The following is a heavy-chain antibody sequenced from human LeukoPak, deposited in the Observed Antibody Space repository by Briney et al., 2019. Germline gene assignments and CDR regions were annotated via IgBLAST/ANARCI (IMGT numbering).Heavy chain of an antibody. CDR1: GGSISSYY. D-gene: IGHD2-2*02. Sequence: SETLSLTCTVSGGSISSYYWSWIRQPPGKGLEWIGYIYYSRSTNYNPSLKSRVTISVDTSKNQFSLKLSSVTAADTAVYYCARDHCSSTSCYIWYFDLWGRGTLVTVPS. J-gene: IGHJ2*01. CDR2: IYYSRST. V-gene: IGHV4-59*01. CDR3: ARDHCSSTSCYIWYFDL.